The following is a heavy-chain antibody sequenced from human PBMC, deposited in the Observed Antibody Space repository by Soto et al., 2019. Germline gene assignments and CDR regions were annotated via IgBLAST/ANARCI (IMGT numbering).Heavy chain of an antibody. CDR1: GGSFSGYY. V-gene: IGHV4-34*01. CDR3: ARGLSIAAAHWGWFDP. Sequence: SETLSLTCAVYGGSFSGYYWSWIRQPPGKGLEWIGEINHSGSTNYSPSLKSRVTISVDTSKNQFSLKLSSVTAADTAVYYCARGLSIAAAHWGWFDPWGQGTLVTVSS. J-gene: IGHJ5*02. CDR2: INHSGST. D-gene: IGHD6-13*01.